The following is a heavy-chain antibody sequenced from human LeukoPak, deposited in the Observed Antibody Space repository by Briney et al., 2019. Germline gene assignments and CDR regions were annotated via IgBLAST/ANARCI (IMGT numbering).Heavy chain of an antibody. CDR1: GFTFSNYR. Sequence: PGGSLRLSCTTSGFTFSNYRMSWVRQAPGKGLEWVANIKQDGGEKYYVDSVKGRFTISRDNAKNSLYLQMNSLGAEDTAIYYCARAPIVVVPTWRPTYFDYWGQGTLVTVSS. CDR3: ARAPIVVVPTWRPTYFDY. CDR2: IKQDGGEK. V-gene: IGHV3-7*01. D-gene: IGHD2-2*01. J-gene: IGHJ4*02.